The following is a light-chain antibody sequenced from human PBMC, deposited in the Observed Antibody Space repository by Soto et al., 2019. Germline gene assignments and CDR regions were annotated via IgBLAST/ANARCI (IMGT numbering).Light chain of an antibody. J-gene: IGLJ1*01. Sequence: QSVLTQPPSASGTPGQRVTISCSGSSSNIGSNTVNWYQQLSGTAPKLLIYRNNLRPSGVPDRFSGSKSGTSASLAISGLQSEDEADYYCAAWHDSLNGYVFGTGTKLTVL. V-gene: IGLV1-44*01. CDR1: SSNIGSNT. CDR2: RNN. CDR3: AAWHDSLNGYV.